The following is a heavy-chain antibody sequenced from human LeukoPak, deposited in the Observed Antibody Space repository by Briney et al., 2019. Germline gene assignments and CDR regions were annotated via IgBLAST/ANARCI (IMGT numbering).Heavy chain of an antibody. CDR2: INPNSGGT. V-gene: IGHV1-2*06. J-gene: IGHJ4*02. D-gene: IGHD3-10*01. Sequence: GASVKVSCKASGYTLTGYYMHWVRQAPGQGLEWMGRINPNSGGTNYAQKFQGRVTMTRDTSISTAYMELSRLRSDDTAVYYCARVSSPYGSGSYFDYWGQGTLVTVSS. CDR3: ARVSSPYGSGSYFDY. CDR1: GYTLTGYY.